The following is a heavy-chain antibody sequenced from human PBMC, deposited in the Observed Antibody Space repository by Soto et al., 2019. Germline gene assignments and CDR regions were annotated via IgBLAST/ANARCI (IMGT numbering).Heavy chain of an antibody. J-gene: IGHJ5*02. D-gene: IGHD5-18*01. Sequence: ASLKVSFKASGYTFTSYGISWLRQAPGQGLEWMGWISAYNGNTNYAQKLQGRVTMTTDTSTSTAYMELRSLRSDDTAVYYSARDRADTGWLDPWGQGTLVTVIS. CDR2: ISAYNGNT. V-gene: IGHV1-18*01. CDR3: ARDRADTGWLDP. CDR1: GYTFTSYG.